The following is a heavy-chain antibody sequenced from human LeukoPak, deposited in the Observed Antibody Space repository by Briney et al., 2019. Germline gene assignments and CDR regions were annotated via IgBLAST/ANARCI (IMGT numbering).Heavy chain of an antibody. J-gene: IGHJ4*02. CDR2: INQHGSES. CDR3: ARGGLFRYGGTSGDY. Sequence: GGSLRLSCEGSGFTFSTYWMTWVRQAPGKGLEWVANINQHGSESKYVDSVEGRFLISRDNAKNTLYLHMSNLRGDDMAVYYCARGGLFRYGGTSGDYWGQGTLVTVSS. D-gene: IGHD4/OR15-4a*01. V-gene: IGHV3-7*01. CDR1: GFTFSTYW.